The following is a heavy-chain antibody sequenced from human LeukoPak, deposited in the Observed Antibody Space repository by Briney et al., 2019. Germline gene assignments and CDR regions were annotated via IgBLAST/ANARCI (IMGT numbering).Heavy chain of an antibody. J-gene: IGHJ3*02. D-gene: IGHD1-26*01. Sequence: SETLSLTCTVSGSSISSYYWSWIRQPPGKGLEWLGCIYYSGSTKYNPSLKSRVTISLDTSKNQFSLKLSSVTAADTAVYYCASDSGSYLDTFDIWGQGTMVAVSS. CDR2: IYYSGST. CDR1: GSSISSYY. V-gene: IGHV4-59*08. CDR3: ASDSGSYLDTFDI.